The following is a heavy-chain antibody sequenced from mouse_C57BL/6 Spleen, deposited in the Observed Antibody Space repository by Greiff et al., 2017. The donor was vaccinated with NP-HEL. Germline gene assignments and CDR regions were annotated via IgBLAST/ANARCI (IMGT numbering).Heavy chain of an antibody. CDR2: IYPGDGDT. Sequence: QVQLQQSGAELVKPGASVKISCKASGYAFSSYWMNWVQPRPGKGLEWIGQIYPGDGDTNYNGKFKGKATLTADKSSSTAYMQRSSLTSEDSAVYFCARERTYFDYWGQGTTLTVSS. V-gene: IGHV1-80*01. CDR3: ARERTYFDY. J-gene: IGHJ2*01. CDR1: GYAFSSYW.